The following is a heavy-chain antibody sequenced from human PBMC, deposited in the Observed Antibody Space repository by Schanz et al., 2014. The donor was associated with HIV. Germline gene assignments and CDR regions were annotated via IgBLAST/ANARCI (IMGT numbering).Heavy chain of an antibody. V-gene: IGHV1-69*01. Sequence: QVQLVQSGAEVKKPGSSVKVSCKASGDTFSLYAISWVRQAPGQGLEWMGGIIPIFGTANYAQKFKGGVTIIADESTSTAYMDLRSLRSDDTAVYYCARGAAEMATMTPWRYWGQGTLVTVSS. D-gene: IGHD5-12*01. J-gene: IGHJ4*02. CDR1: GDTFSLYA. CDR3: ARGAAEMATMTPWRY. CDR2: IIPIFGTA.